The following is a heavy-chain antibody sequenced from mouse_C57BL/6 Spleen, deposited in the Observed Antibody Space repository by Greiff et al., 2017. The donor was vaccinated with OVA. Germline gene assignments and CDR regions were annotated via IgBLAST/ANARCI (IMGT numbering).Heavy chain of an antibody. J-gene: IGHJ2*01. CDR3: ALRQQYVDY. Sequence: QVQLKQPGAELVRPGSSVKLSCKASGYTFTSYWMEWVKQRPGQGLEWIGNIYPSDSETHYNQKFKDKATLTVDKSSSTAYMQLSSLTSEDSAVYYCALRQQYVDYWGQGTTLTVSA. D-gene: IGHD2-12*01. CDR1: GYTFTSYW. CDR2: IYPSDSET. V-gene: IGHV1-61*01.